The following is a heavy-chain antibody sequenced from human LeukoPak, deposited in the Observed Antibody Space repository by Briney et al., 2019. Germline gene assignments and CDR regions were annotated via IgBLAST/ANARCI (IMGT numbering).Heavy chain of an antibody. J-gene: IGHJ4*02. CDR2: IIPIFGTA. V-gene: IGHV1-69*01. D-gene: IGHD3-16*02. Sequence: GSSVKVSCKASGGTFSSYAISWVRQAPGQGLEWVGGIIPIFGTANYAQKFQGRVTITADGSTSTAYMELSSLRSEDTAVYYCARDLDNVWGSYRYKAGYWGQGTLVTVSS. CDR1: GGTFSSYA. CDR3: ARDLDNVWGSYRYKAGY.